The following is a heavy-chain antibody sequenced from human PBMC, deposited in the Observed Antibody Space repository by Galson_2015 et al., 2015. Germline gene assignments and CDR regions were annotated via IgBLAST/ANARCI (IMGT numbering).Heavy chain of an antibody. Sequence: SLRLSCAASGFTVSSNYMSWVRQAPGKGLEWVSVIYSGGSTYYADSVKGRFTISRDNSKNTLYLQMNSLRAEDTAVYYCARTYYYVGGFDYWGQGTLVTVSS. V-gene: IGHV3-53*01. D-gene: IGHD3-10*02. J-gene: IGHJ4*02. CDR2: IYSGGST. CDR1: GFTVSSNY. CDR3: ARTYYYVGGFDY.